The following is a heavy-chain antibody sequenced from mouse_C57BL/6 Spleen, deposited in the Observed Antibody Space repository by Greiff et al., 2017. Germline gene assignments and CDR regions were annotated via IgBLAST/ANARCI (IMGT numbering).Heavy chain of an antibody. V-gene: IGHV6-3*01. Sequence: EVKLMESGGGLVQPGGSMKLSCVASGFTFSNYWMNWVRQSPEKGLEWVAQIRLKSDNYATHYAESVKGRFTISRDDSKSSVYLQMNNLRAEDTGIYYCTDEGKYDGYSSYWGQGTLVTVSA. D-gene: IGHD2-3*01. CDR3: TDEGKYDGYSSY. CDR1: GFTFSNYW. CDR2: IRLKSDNYAT. J-gene: IGHJ3*01.